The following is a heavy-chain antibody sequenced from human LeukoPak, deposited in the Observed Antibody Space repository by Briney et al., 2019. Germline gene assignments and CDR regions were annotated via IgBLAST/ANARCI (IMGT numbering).Heavy chain of an antibody. J-gene: IGHJ4*02. CDR2: IIPIFGAA. CDR3: ARTDRPEYYDFWSGYYTPFDY. V-gene: IGHV1-69*13. Sequence: SVKVSCKASGGTFSSYAISWVRQAPGQGLEWTGGIIPIFGAANYAQKFQGRVTITADESKSTAYMELSSLRSADTAVYYCARTDRPEYYDFWSGYYTPFDYWGQGTLVTVSS. CDR1: GGTFSSYA. D-gene: IGHD3-3*01.